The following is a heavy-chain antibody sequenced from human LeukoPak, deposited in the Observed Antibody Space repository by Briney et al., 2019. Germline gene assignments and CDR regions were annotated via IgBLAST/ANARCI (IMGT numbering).Heavy chain of an antibody. D-gene: IGHD3-3*01. V-gene: IGHV1-24*01. Sequence: ASVKVSCKVSGHTLTELSMHWVRQAPGKGPEWMGGFDPEDGETIYAQKFQGRVTMTEDTSTDTAYMELSSLRSEDTAVYYCATNYTSRTALEYWGQGTLVTVSS. CDR2: FDPEDGET. J-gene: IGHJ4*02. CDR3: ATNYTSRTALEY. CDR1: GHTLTELS.